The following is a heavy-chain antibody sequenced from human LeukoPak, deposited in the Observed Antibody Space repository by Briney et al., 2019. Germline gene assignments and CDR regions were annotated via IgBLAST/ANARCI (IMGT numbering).Heavy chain of an antibody. V-gene: IGHV3-21*01. Sequence: GGSLRLSCAASGFTFSTYGMNWVRQAPGKGLEWVSSISSSSSYIYYADSVKGRFTISRDNAKNSLYLQLNSLRAEDTAVYYCARVGCSSTNCYDFDYWGQGTLFTVSS. CDR2: ISSSSSYI. CDR3: ARVGCSSTNCYDFDY. CDR1: GFTFSTYG. D-gene: IGHD2-2*01. J-gene: IGHJ4*02.